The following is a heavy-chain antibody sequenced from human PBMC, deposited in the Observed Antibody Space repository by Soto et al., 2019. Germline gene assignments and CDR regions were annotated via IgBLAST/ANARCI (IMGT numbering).Heavy chain of an antibody. CDR2: IKQDGSEK. CDR1: GFTFSSYV. J-gene: IGHJ4*02. D-gene: IGHD2-2*01. Sequence: PGGSLRLSCAASGFTFSSYVMHWVRQAPGKGLEWVANIKQDGSEKYYVDSVKGRFTISRDNAKNSLYLQMNSLRAEDTAVYYCARGYARSDYWGQGTLVTVSS. CDR3: ARGYARSDY. V-gene: IGHV3-7*03.